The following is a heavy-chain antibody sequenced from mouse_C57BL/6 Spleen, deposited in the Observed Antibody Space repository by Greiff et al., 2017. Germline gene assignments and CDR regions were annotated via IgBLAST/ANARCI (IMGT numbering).Heavy chain of an antibody. V-gene: IGHV5-9*01. CDR1: GFTFSSYT. CDR3: ARHDAMDY. Sequence: EVKLMESGGGLVKPGGSLKLSCAASGFTFSSYTMSWVRQTPEKRLEWVATISGGGGNTYYPDSVKGRFTISRDTAKNTLYLQMSSLRSEDTALYYCARHDAMDYWGQGTSVTVSS. CDR2: ISGGGGNT. J-gene: IGHJ4*01.